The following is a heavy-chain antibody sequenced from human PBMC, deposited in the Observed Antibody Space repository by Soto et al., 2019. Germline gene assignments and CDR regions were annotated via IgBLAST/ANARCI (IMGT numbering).Heavy chain of an antibody. V-gene: IGHV3-30-3*01. D-gene: IGHD4-17*01. J-gene: IGHJ6*02. CDR3: ARDKSPMTTVTTNYYYGMDV. CDR2: ISYDGSNK. Sequence: SLRLSCAASGFTFSSYAMHWVRQAPGKGLEWVAVISYDGSNKYYADSVKGRFTISRDNSKNTLYLQMNSLRAEDTAVYYCARDKSPMTTVTTNYYYGMDVWGQGTTVTVSS. CDR1: GFTFSSYA.